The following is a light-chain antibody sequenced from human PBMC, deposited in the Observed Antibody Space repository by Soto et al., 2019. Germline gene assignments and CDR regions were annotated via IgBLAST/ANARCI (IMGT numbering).Light chain of an antibody. CDR2: GAS. Sequence: EIVLTPSPGTLSLSPVERATLSCKASQSVSSSYLAWYQPKPGQAPRLLIYGASTRATGIPARFSGSGSGTEFTLIISSLQSEDSAVYYCQQYNSWLWTFGQGTKVDIK. V-gene: IGKV3-15*01. CDR3: QQYNSWLWT. CDR1: QSVSSSY. J-gene: IGKJ1*01.